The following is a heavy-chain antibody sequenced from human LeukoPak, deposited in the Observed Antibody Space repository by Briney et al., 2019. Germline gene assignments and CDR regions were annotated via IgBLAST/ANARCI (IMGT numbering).Heavy chain of an antibody. J-gene: IGHJ4*02. V-gene: IGHV4-31*03. CDR1: GGSISSGGYY. Sequence: PSETLSLTCTVSGGSISSGGYYWSWIRQHPGKGLEWIGYIYYSGSTYYNPSLKSRVTISVDTSKNQFSLKLSSVTAADTAVYYCARVVPTVTTSSITHFDYWGQGALVTVSS. CDR3: ARVVPTVTTSSITHFDY. D-gene: IGHD4-17*01. CDR2: IYYSGST.